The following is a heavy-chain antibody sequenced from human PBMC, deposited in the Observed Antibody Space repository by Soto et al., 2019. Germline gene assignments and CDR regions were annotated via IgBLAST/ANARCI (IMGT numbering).Heavy chain of an antibody. D-gene: IGHD4-4*01. J-gene: IGHJ4*02. CDR2: INPNSGGT. V-gene: IGHV1-2*04. CDR1: GFTFAGYD. Sequence: ASVWVSCTPSGFTFAGYDVNWVRQAPGQGLEWMGWINPNSGGTNYAQKFQGWVTMTRDTSINTAYMEVNRLRDDDTAVYYCARDPSQYSNTYYFDYWGQGTPVTVSS. CDR3: ARDPSQYSNTYYFDY.